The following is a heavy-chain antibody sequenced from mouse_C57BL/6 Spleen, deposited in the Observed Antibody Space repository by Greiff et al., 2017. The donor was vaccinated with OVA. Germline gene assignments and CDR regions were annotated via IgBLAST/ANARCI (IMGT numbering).Heavy chain of an antibody. CDR1: GYTFTDYY. D-gene: IGHD3-1*01. CDR2: INPNNGGT. V-gene: IGHV1-26*01. CDR3: ARGLPPYYYAMDY. J-gene: IGHJ4*01. Sequence: VQLQQSGPELVKPGASVKISCKASGYTFTDYYLNWVKQSHGKSLEWIGDINPNNGGTSYNQKFKGKATLTVDKSSSTAYMELRSLTSEDSAVYYCARGLPPYYYAMDYWGQGTSVTVSS.